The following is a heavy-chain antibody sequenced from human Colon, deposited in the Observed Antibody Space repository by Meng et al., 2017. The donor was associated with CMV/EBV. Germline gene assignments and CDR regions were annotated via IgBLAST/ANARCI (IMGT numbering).Heavy chain of an antibody. V-gene: IGHV4-39*07. J-gene: IGHJ3*02. Sequence: SETLSLTCTVSGGSISSSGYYWGWIRQPPGKGLEWIGNIYYSGSTYYNPSLKSRVTMSVDTSKNQFSLKLSSVTAADTAVYYCARAPLPRGALTYNAFDIWGQGTMVTVSS. D-gene: IGHD1-14*01. CDR1: GGSISSSGYY. CDR2: IYYSGST. CDR3: ARAPLPRGALTYNAFDI.